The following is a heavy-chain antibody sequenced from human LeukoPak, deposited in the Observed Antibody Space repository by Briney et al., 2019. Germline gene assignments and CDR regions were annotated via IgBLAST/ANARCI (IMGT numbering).Heavy chain of an antibody. D-gene: IGHD3-22*01. Sequence: SETLSLTCAVYGGSFSGYNWSWIRQPPGKGLEWIGYIYYSGSTYYNPSLKSRVTISVDASKNQFSLKLSSVTAADTAVYYCARGYYYDSRLFDYWGQGTLVTVSS. V-gene: IGHV4-34*09. CDR3: ARGYYYDSRLFDY. CDR2: IYYSGST. J-gene: IGHJ4*02. CDR1: GGSFSGYN.